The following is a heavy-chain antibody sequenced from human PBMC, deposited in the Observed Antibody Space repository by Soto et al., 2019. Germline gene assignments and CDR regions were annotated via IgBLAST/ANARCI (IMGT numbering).Heavy chain of an antibody. CDR2: IWNDGSNE. V-gene: IGHV3-33*01. D-gene: IGHD2-15*01. CDR1: GFPFSSFG. Sequence: QVQLVESGGGVVQPGGSLRLSCEASGFPFSSFGIHWVRQAPGKGLEWLAIIWNDGSNEYYADSVKGRFTISRDNSKNTVYLQVSNLRAEDTAVYFCARDQTDSGGYSVSWGQGTLVTVSS. CDR3: ARDQTDSGGYSVS. J-gene: IGHJ4*02.